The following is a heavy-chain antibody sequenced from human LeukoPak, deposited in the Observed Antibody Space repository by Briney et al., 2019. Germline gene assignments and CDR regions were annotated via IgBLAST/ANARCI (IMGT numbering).Heavy chain of an antibody. CDR2: INWNGGST. CDR1: GFTFDDYG. J-gene: IGHJ6*03. CDR3: ARDGRGSYYDYYYMDV. V-gene: IGHV3-20*04. D-gene: IGHD1-26*01. Sequence: GGSLRLSCAASGFTFDDYGMSWVRQAPGKGLEWVSGINWNGGSTGYADSVKGRFTIPRDNAKNSLYLQMNSLRAEDTALYYCARDGRGSYYDYYYMDVWGKGTTVTVSS.